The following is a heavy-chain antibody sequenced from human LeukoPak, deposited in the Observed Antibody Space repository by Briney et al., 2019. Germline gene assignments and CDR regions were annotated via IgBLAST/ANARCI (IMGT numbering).Heavy chain of an antibody. Sequence: PGGSLRLSCAASGFTFSDYYMSWIRQAPGKGLEWVSYVSGTSSFTSYADSVRGRFTISRDNAKNSLYLQMNSLRAEDTAVYYCARVLYDSSGFYSGAFDYWGQGTLVTVSS. D-gene: IGHD3-22*01. J-gene: IGHJ4*02. CDR1: GFTFSDYY. CDR3: ARVLYDSSGFYSGAFDY. V-gene: IGHV3-11*05. CDR2: VSGTSSFT.